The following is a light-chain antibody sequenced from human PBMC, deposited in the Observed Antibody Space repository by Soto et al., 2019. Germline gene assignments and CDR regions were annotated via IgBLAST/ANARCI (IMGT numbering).Light chain of an antibody. CDR3: QQYHSWRS. Sequence: EIVLTQSPVTLSVSPGESATLSCRASQSVSTNLAWYQQKPGQAPRLLIYGAYTRATAVPDRFSGSGSGTDFTLAISSLQSEDFADYYCQQYHSWRSFGQGTKVESK. CDR2: GAY. J-gene: IGKJ1*01. V-gene: IGKV3-15*01. CDR1: QSVSTN.